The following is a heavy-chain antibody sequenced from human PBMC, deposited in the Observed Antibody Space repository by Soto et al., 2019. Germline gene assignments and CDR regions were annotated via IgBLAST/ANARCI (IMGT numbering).Heavy chain of an antibody. CDR3: LGVDTNMVTGSTFDY. CDR1: GFTFNTYA. D-gene: IGHD5-18*01. V-gene: IGHV3-30-3*01. Sequence: QVQLVESGGGVVQSGRSLRLSCAASGFTFNTYAMHWVRQAPGKGLEWMAVISYDGSNEYYADSVKGRFTISRDNSKNTLSLQMNGLRVEDTAVYYCLGVDTNMVTGSTFDYWGQGTLVTVAS. CDR2: ISYDGSNE. J-gene: IGHJ4*02.